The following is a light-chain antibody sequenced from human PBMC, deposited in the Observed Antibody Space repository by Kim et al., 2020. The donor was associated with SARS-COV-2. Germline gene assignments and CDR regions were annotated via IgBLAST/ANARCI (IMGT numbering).Light chain of an antibody. Sequence: ASVNLTFILSGGHTSNAIAWHQQQPEKGPRFLVNINNDGRHSKGDGIPDRFSGSSSGTERYLTISSLQSEDEADYYCQTWDTGIRVFGGGTQLTVL. CDR1: GGHTSNA. J-gene: IGLJ3*02. CDR3: QTWDTGIRV. V-gene: IGLV4-69*01. CDR2: INNDGRH.